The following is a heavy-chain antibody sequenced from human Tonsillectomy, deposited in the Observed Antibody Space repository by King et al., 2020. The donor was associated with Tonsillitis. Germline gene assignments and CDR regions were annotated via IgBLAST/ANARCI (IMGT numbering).Heavy chain of an antibody. V-gene: IGHV3-30*18. CDR3: AKAFGGGSSFYGMDV. D-gene: IGHD2-15*01. CDR2: ISYDGSNK. CDR1: GFTFSSYG. Sequence: VQLVESGGGVVQPGRSLRLSCAASGFTFSSYGMHWVRQAPGKGLEWVAVISYDGSNKYYADSVKGRFTISRDNSKNTLYLQMNSLRAEDTAVYYCAKAFGGGSSFYGMDVWGQGTTVTVSS. J-gene: IGHJ6*02.